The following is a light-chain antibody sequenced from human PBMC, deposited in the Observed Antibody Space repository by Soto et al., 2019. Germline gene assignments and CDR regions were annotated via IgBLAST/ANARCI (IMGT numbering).Light chain of an antibody. J-gene: IGKJ4*01. V-gene: IGKV1-39*01. Sequence: DIQMTQSPSSLSASVGDRVTIACRASQSISTYLNWYQQKPGKAPKLLIYAASSLQSGVPARFSGSGSGTDFTLTISSLQPEDFATYYCQQSFSTPHFTCGGGTKVEIK. CDR3: QQSFSTPHFT. CDR2: AAS. CDR1: QSISTY.